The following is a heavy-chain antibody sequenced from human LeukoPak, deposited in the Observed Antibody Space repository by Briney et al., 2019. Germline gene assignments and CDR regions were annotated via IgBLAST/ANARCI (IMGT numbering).Heavy chain of an antibody. CDR2: ISYDGSNK. D-gene: IGHD6-19*01. CDR3: AGGGGWYGN. CDR1: GFTFSSYA. J-gene: IGHJ4*02. V-gene: IGHV3-30*04. Sequence: PXGRSLRLSCAASGFTFSSYAMHWVRQAPGKGLEWVAVISYDGSNKYYADSVKGRFTISRDNSKNTLYLQMNSLRAEDTAVYYCAGGGGWYGNWGQGTLVTVSS.